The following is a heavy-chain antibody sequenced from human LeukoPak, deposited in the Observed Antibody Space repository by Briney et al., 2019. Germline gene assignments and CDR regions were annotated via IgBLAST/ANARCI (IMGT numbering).Heavy chain of an antibody. V-gene: IGHV3-30*18. D-gene: IGHD4-23*01. CDR2: ISYDGSNK. CDR3: AKDLGDYDGNSDLNY. J-gene: IGHJ4*02. Sequence: PGGSLRLSCAASGFTFSSYGMHWVRQAPGKGLEWVAVISYDGSNKYYADSVKGRFTISRDNSKNTLYLQMNSLRAEDTAVYYCAKDLGDYDGNSDLNYWGQGTLVTVSS. CDR1: GFTFSSYG.